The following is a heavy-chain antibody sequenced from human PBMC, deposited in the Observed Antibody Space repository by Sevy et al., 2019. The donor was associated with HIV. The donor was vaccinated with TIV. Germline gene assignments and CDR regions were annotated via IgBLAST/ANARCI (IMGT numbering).Heavy chain of an antibody. Sequence: GGSLRLSCAASGFTFSNAWMSWVRQAPGKGLEWVGRIKRKTDGGTTDYAEPVKARFTISRDDSKNTLYLKMNRLKTEDTAVYYCPKGATRILAAAGDDYWGQGTLVTVSS. CDR1: GFTFSNAW. V-gene: IGHV3-15*01. CDR2: IKRKTDGGTT. D-gene: IGHD6-13*01. CDR3: PKGATRILAAAGDDY. J-gene: IGHJ4*02.